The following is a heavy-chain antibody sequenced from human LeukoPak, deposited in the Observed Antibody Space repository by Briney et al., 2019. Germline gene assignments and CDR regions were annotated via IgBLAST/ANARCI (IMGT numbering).Heavy chain of an antibody. J-gene: IGHJ3*02. Sequence: GGSLRLSCAASGFTFSSYWMHWVGHAPGKGLVGVSRINSDGSSTNYADSVKGRFTISRDNAKNTLYLQMNSLRDEDTAVYYCAREFRVLPDIWGQGTMVTVSS. CDR1: GFTFSSYW. CDR3: AREFRVLPDI. D-gene: IGHD2-8*02. V-gene: IGHV3-74*01. CDR2: INSDGSST.